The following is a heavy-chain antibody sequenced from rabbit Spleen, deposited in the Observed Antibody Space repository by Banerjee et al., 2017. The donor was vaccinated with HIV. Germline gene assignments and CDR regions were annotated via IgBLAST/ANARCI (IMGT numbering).Heavy chain of an antibody. Sequence: QSLEESGGGLVQPEGSLTLTCTASGFSFSNKAVMCWVRQAPGKGLEWVACINAVTGKAVYASWATGRFTFSKTSSTTVTLQMTSLTAADTATYFCARDTSSSFSSYGMDLWGQGTLVPVS. J-gene: IGHJ6*01. D-gene: IGHD1-1*01. CDR3: ARDTSSSFSSYGMDL. CDR1: GFSFSNKAV. V-gene: IGHV1S40*01. CDR2: INAVTGKA.